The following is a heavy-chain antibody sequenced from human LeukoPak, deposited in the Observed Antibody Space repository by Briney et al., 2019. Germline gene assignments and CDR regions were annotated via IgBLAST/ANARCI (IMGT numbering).Heavy chain of an antibody. CDR1: GFTFSSYG. CDR3: ARTVVPAAICDY. CDR2: IWHDGSNK. J-gene: IGHJ4*02. V-gene: IGHV3-33*01. D-gene: IGHD2-2*01. Sequence: GGSLRLSCAASGFTFSSYGMHWVRQAPGKGLEWVAVIWHDGSNKYYADSVKGRFTTSRDNSKNTLYLQMNSLRAEDTAVYYCARTVVPAAICDYWGQGTLVTVSS.